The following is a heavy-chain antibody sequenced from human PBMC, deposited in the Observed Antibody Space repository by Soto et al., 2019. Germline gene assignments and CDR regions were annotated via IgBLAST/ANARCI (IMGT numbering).Heavy chain of an antibody. Sequence: EVELVESGGRLVQPGGSLRLSCAASGFMFRAYWMSWVRQTPGKGLEWVATISGGASDKFYVDSVKGRFTVSRDDAKNSVYLQMNSVRDEDTAVYYGMREDWDRFDSWGQGTLVTVSS. J-gene: IGHJ4*02. CDR3: MREDWDRFDS. CDR1: GFMFRAYW. CDR2: ISGGASDK. D-gene: IGHD1-26*01. V-gene: IGHV3-7*01.